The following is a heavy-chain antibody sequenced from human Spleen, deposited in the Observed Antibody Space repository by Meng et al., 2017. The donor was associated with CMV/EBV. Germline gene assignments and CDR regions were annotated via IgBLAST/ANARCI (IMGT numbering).Heavy chain of an antibody. CDR1: GGSFSGYY. CDR2: ICRSRSI. V-gene: IGHV4-34*01. D-gene: IGHD2-2*01. Sequence: SQTLSLTCAVYGGSFSGYYWRWIRQPPGKGLECIGRICRSRSINYGPSLKSRVTISVDTSKNQFSLKLSSVTAADTAVYYCAREAFRGNIVVVPAARSRGWFDPWGQGTLVTVSS. J-gene: IGHJ5*02. CDR3: AREAFRGNIVVVPAARSRGWFDP.